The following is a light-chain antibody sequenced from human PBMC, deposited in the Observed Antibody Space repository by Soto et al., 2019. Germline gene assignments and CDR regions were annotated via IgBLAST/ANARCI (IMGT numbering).Light chain of an antibody. V-gene: IGKV3-20*01. CDR3: QQYDNSPYT. J-gene: IGKJ2*01. CDR1: QSISSSY. Sequence: EIVLTQSPGTLSLSPGERATFSCRASQSISSSYLAWYQQKPGQAPRLLIYGASSRATGIPDRFSGSGSGTDFTLTISRLEPEDFAVYYCQQYDNSPYTFGQGTKLEIK. CDR2: GAS.